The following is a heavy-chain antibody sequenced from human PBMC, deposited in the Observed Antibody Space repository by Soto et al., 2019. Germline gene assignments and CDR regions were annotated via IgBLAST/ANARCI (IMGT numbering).Heavy chain of an antibody. CDR2: ISHDGRIE. CDR3: ARDGLPDDFRSGGYWFDP. CDR1: GFTFSSFA. D-gene: IGHD3-3*01. Sequence: QVHLVESGGGVVQPGRSLRLSCAASGFTFSSFALHWVRQAPGEGLEWVALISHDGRIENYADSVKGRFIISRDNSKNTVYMQMDRLRLEDTGVYYCARDGLPDDFRSGGYWFDPWGQGTQVTVSS. V-gene: IGHV3-30-3*01. J-gene: IGHJ5*02.